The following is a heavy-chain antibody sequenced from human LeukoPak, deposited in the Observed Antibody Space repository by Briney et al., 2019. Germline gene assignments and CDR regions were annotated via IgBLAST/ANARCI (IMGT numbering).Heavy chain of an antibody. CDR1: GFTFSSYW. CDR2: IQQDGSEK. V-gene: IGHV3-7*01. Sequence: PGGSLRLSCAASGFTFSSYWMSWVRQAPGKGLEWVANIQQDGSEKYYVDSVKGRFTISRDNAKNSLYLQMNSLRAEDTAVYYCARDLRATTSPGSPQYWGQGTLVTVSS. D-gene: IGHD1-1*01. J-gene: IGHJ4*02. CDR3: ARDLRATTSPGSPQY.